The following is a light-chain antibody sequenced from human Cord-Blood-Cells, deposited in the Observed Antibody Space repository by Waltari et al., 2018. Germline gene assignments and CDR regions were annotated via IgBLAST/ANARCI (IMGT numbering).Light chain of an antibody. V-gene: IGLV2-14*03. CDR3: SSYTSSSTLG. CDR1: SSDVGGYNY. CDR2: DFS. Sequence: QSALTQPASVSGSPGQSITISCTGTSSDVGGYNYVSWYQQHPGKAPKLRIYDFSNRPSGVSNRFSGSKSGNTASLTISGLQAEDEADYYCSSYTSSSTLGFGTGTKVTVL. J-gene: IGLJ1*01.